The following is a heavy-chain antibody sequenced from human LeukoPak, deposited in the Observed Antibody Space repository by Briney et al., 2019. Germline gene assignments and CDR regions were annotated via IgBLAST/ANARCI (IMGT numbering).Heavy chain of an antibody. J-gene: IGHJ4*02. CDR1: GFSLRTYA. CDR2: RGGRDETR. Sequence: GQSLRLSCAASGFSLRTYAMNWVRQVPGKGLEWVSSRGGRDETRYYVDCVKGRFTISSDFSTNTLSLQMTSLRAEDTAVYFCAKGLVVNDNYFDNWGQGTLVTVSS. V-gene: IGHV3-23*01. CDR3: AKGLVVNDNYFDN. D-gene: IGHD2-15*01.